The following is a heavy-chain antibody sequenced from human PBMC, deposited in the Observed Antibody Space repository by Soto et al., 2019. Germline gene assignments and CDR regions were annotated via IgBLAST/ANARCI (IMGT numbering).Heavy chain of an antibody. D-gene: IGHD2-15*01. V-gene: IGHV4-59*08. CDR2: IYYSGST. CDR3: ARHASVVVVVAATPVLNSFDI. Sequence: PSETLSLTCTVSGGSISSYYWSWIRQPPGKGLEWIGYIYYSGSTNYNPSLKSRVTISVDTSKNQFSLKLSSVTAADTAVYYCARHASVVVVVAATPVLNSFDIRGQGTTVTVSS. CDR1: GGSISSYY. J-gene: IGHJ3*02.